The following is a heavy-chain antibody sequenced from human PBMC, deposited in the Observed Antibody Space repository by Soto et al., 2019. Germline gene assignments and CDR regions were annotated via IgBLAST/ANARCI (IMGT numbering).Heavy chain of an antibody. V-gene: IGHV3-23*01. Sequence: GGSLRLSCAASGFTFSSYAMSWVRQAPGKGLEWVSAISGSGGRTYYADSVKGRFTISRDNSKNTLYLQMNSLRAEDTAVYYCAKDAGGSSTYWYFDLWGRGTLVTVSS. CDR2: ISGSGGRT. CDR3: AKDAGGSSTYWYFDL. J-gene: IGHJ2*01. CDR1: GFTFSSYA. D-gene: IGHD6-6*01.